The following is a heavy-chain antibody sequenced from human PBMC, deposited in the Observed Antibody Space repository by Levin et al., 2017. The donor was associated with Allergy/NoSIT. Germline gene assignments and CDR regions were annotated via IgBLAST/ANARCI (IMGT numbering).Heavy chain of an antibody. V-gene: IGHV3-23*01. CDR1: GFTFSSYA. D-gene: IGHD6-13*01. CDR2: ISGSGGST. Sequence: QAGGSLRLSCAASGFTFSSYAMSWVRQAPGKGLEWVSAISGSGGSTYYADSVKGRFTISRDNSKNTLYLQMNSLRAEDTAVYYCARGQGSSWYFDPWGQGTLVTVSS. J-gene: IGHJ5*02. CDR3: ARGQGSSWYFDP.